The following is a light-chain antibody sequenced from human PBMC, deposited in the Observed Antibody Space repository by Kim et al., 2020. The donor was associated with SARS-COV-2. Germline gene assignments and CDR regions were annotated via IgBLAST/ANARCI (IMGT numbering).Light chain of an antibody. J-gene: IGKJ4*01. V-gene: IGKV2-28*01. CDR3: MQALQTPLT. CDR2: LGS. Sequence: PASISVRASQSLLHSNGYNYLDWYLQKPGQSPQLLIYLGSNRASGVPDRFSGSGSGTDFTLKISRVEAEDVGVYYCMQALQTPLTFGGGTKVDIK. CDR1: QSLLHSNGYNY.